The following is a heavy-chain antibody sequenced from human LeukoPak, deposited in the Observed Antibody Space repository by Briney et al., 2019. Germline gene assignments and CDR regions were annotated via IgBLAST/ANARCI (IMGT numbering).Heavy chain of an antibody. CDR2: ISSSNIYI. J-gene: IGHJ5*02. V-gene: IGHV3-21*01. D-gene: IGHD2-15*01. CDR3: ARGGYCSVGSCYTPYNWFDP. CDR1: GFTFSSYI. Sequence: GGSLRLSCAASGFTFSSYIMNWVRQAPGKGLEWVSSISSSNIYIYYADSVKGRFTISRDNAKNSLYLQMNSLRAEDTAVYYCARGGYCSVGSCYTPYNWFDPWGQGTLVTVSS.